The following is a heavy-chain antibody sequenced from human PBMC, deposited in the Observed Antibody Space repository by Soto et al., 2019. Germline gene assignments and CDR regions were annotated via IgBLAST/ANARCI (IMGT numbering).Heavy chain of an antibody. Sequence: GESLKISCKASGYIFINHWIAWERQMPGKGLEWMGIVYPGDSDTRYSPSFQGQVTISADKSISTAYLQWSSLEASDTAMYYCARPTYCSSTHCSPFDYWGQGTLVTVSS. J-gene: IGHJ4*02. CDR1: GYIFINHW. CDR3: ARPTYCSSTHCSPFDY. CDR2: VYPGDSDT. V-gene: IGHV5-51*01. D-gene: IGHD2-2*01.